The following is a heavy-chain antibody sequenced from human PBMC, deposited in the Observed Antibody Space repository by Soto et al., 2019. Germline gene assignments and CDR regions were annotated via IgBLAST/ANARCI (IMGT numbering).Heavy chain of an antibody. CDR1: GGSSNTFY. J-gene: IGHJ4*02. V-gene: IGHV4-4*07. Sequence: XVTLSLTCTVSGGSSNTFYWSWVRQPPGKGLEWIGRIFSSGSTSFNPSLESRVAMSVDTSKNHFSLNLSSVTAADMAVYYCAREGSYSAYNFAHGIQLWSFDFWGQGALVTVSS. D-gene: IGHD5-12*01. CDR3: AREGSYSAYNFAHGIQLWSFDF. CDR2: IFSSGST.